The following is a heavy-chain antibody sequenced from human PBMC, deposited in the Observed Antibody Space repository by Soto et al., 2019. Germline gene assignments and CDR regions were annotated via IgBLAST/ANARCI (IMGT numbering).Heavy chain of an antibody. V-gene: IGHV4-59*02. CDR2: MYYTGFS. CDR3: AIGITDFWSYWCIDL. CDR1: GDSVTGHY. D-gene: IGHD3-3*01. J-gene: IGHJ2*01. Sequence: SETLSLNRSFSGDSVTGHYFTSIPQSPEKGLEWIGYMYYTGFSHYNPSLKSRLTISVDRSKNHFSLQLSSVTVADTAVYYCAIGITDFWSYWCIDLSGRATLVSVSS.